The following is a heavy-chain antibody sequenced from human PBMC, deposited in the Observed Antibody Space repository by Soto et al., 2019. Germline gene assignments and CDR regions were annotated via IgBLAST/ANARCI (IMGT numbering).Heavy chain of an antibody. V-gene: IGHV3-23*01. CDR1: GLTFSTYA. CDR2: IRGSGGSR. J-gene: IGHJ3*02. CDR3: AHPRAYGVFDAYYS. D-gene: IGHD4-17*01. Sequence: GGSLRLSCAASGLTFSTYAMSWVRQAPGKGPKWVSAIRGSGGSRFYADSVKGRFTIPRDNCINTLFLHMNSRRSEDTAVYYFAHPRAYGVFDAYYSWRKRTMVTISS.